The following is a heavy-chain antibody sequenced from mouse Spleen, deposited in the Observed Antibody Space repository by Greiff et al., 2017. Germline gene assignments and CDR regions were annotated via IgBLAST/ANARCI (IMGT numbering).Heavy chain of an antibody. V-gene: IGHV7-1*01. Sequence: EVQGVESGGGLVQSGRSLRLSCATSGFTFSDFYMEWVRQAPGKGLEWIAASRNKANDYTTEYSASVKGRFIVSRDTSQSILYLQMNALRAEDTAIYYCARVEGDWYAMDYWGQGTSVTVSS. CDR1: GFTFSDFY. J-gene: IGHJ4*01. CDR2: SRNKANDYTT. CDR3: ARVEGDWYAMDY.